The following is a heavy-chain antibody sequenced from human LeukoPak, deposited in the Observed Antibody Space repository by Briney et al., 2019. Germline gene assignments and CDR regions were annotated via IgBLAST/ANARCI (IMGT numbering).Heavy chain of an antibody. V-gene: IGHV4-30-4*01. CDR2: IYYSGST. Sequence: PSETLSLTCTVSGGSISSGDYYWSWIRQPPGKGLEWIGYIYYSGSTYYNPSLKSRVTISVDTSKNQFSPKLCSVTAADTAVYYCARTGDDYGGNGVDYWGQGTLVTVSS. J-gene: IGHJ4*02. D-gene: IGHD4-23*01. CDR3: ARTGDDYGGNGVDY. CDR1: GGSISSGDYY.